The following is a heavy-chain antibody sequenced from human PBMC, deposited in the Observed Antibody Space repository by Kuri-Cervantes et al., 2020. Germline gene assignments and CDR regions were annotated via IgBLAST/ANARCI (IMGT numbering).Heavy chain of an antibody. J-gene: IGHJ4*02. Sequence: ASVKVSCKASGYTFTSYDINWVRQATGQGLEWMGWMNPNSGNTGYAQKFQGRVTMTRDTSTSTVYMELSSLRSEDTAVYYCARAGLSQEMATPFDYWGQGTLVTVSS. D-gene: IGHD5-24*01. CDR1: GYTFTSYD. V-gene: IGHV1-8*01. CDR3: ARAGLSQEMATPFDY. CDR2: MNPNSGNT.